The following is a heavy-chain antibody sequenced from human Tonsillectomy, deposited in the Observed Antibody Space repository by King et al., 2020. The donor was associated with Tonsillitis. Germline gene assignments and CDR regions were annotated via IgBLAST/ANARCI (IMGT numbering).Heavy chain of an antibody. CDR3: ARQYFYGSGPDY. J-gene: IGHJ4*02. CDR1: GYNFKSYW. V-gene: IGHV5-51*01. Sequence: VQLVESGAEVKKPGESLKISCKGSGYNFKSYWIGWVRQMPGKGLEWMGIIYPSDSDTTYSPSFQGQVTISVDKSINTAYLQWSSLKASDTAMYYCARQYFYGSGPDYWAREPWSPSPQ. D-gene: IGHD3-10*01. CDR2: IYPSDSDT.